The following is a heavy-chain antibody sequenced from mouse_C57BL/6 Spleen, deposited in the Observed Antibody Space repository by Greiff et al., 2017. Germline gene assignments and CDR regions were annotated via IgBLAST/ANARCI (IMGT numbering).Heavy chain of an antibody. CDR3: ASLYYDYGRAY. Sequence: VQLQQSGPGLVKPSQSLSLTCSVTGYSITSGYYWNWIRQFPGNKLEWMGYISYDGSNNYNPSLKNRISITRDTSKNQFFLKLNSVTTEDTAAYCCASLYYDYGRAYWGRGTLVTVSA. CDR2: ISYDGSN. CDR1: GYSITSGYY. J-gene: IGHJ3*01. V-gene: IGHV3-6*01. D-gene: IGHD2-4*01.